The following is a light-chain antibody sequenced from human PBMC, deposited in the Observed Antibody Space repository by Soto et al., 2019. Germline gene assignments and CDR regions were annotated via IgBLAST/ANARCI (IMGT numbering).Light chain of an antibody. V-gene: IGKV3-20*01. CDR2: GAS. CDR3: QQYGSSPPIT. J-gene: IGKJ5*01. Sequence: GLTKSLGTVSLSPGERATLSCRAIQSFSSSYLAWYQQKPGQAPRLLIYGASSRATGIPDRFSGSGSGTDFTLTISRLEPEDFAVYYCQQYGSSPPITFGQRTRLE. CDR1: QSFSSSY.